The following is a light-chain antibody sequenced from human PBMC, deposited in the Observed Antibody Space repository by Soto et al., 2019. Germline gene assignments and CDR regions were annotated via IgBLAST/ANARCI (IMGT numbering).Light chain of an antibody. J-gene: IGKJ2*01. V-gene: IGKV3-15*01. CDR1: QSVSSN. CDR3: QQLNNWPPHT. Sequence: EIVMTQSPATLSVSPGERATLSCRASQSVSSNLAWYQQKPGQAPRLLIYGASTRATGIPARFSGSGSERVFNLTITSLQSEDVAVFYCQQLNNWPPHTFGQGTKLEIK. CDR2: GAS.